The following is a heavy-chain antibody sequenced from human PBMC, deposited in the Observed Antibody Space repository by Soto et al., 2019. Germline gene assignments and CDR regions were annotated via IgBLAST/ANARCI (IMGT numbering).Heavy chain of an antibody. V-gene: IGHV1-8*01. CDR1: GYTFTSYD. CDR2: MNPNSGNT. D-gene: IGHD3-10*01. J-gene: IGHJ4*02. CDR3: ARGGTMVRGVIMYTDY. Sequence: QVQLVQSGAEVKKPGASVKVSCKASGYTFTSYDINWVRQATGQGLEWMGWMNPNSGNTGYAQKFQGRVTMTRNTSISTAYMELSSLRSEDTAVYYCARGGTMVRGVIMYTDYWGQGTLVTVSS.